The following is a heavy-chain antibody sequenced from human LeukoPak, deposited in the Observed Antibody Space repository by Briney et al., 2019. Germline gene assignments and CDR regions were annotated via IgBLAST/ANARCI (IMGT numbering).Heavy chain of an antibody. Sequence: GGSLRLSCAASGFTFTNNFMTWVRQAPGRGLEWVSSISDSGSVTYYMDSVKGRFTISRDNSKNTLYLQMNSLGAEDTALYYCARASRSTYYAAYDMDVWGQGTTVTVSS. D-gene: IGHD3-3*01. CDR2: ISDSGSVT. V-gene: IGHV3-23*01. CDR3: ARASRSTYYAAYDMDV. CDR1: GFTFTNNF. J-gene: IGHJ6*02.